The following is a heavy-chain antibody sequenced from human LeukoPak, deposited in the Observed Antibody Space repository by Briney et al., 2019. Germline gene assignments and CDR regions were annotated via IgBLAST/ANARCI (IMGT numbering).Heavy chain of an antibody. Sequence: RGSLRLSCAPSRFTLCNYPMHCVRPAPRKGGEYVSTIRSNVVGTFYAISVKGRFTISRDNSKNTLYLQMGSLRPEDMAVYYCARETLGGYCSGGSCYSPRHFDYWGQGTLVTVSS. CDR1: RFTLCNYP. CDR3: ARETLGGYCSGGSCYSPRHFDY. CDR2: IRSNVVGT. V-gene: IGHV3-64*01. D-gene: IGHD2-15*01. J-gene: IGHJ4*02.